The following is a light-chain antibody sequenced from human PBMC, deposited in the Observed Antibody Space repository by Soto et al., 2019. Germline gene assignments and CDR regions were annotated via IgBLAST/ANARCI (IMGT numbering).Light chain of an antibody. V-gene: IGLV1-40*01. CDR3: QSFDTRLNSVV. J-gene: IGLJ2*01. Sequence: QSVVTQPPSVSGAPGQRVTISCTGSSSNIGAGYDVHWYQQFPGTAPKLIIYGNNNRPSGVPDRFSDSKSGTSASLAIAGLKAEDGADYSCQSFDTRLNSVVFGGGTQLTV. CDR2: GNN. CDR1: SSNIGAGYD.